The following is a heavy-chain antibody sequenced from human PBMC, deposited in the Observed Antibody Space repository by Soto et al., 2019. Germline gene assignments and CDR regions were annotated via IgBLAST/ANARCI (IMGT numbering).Heavy chain of an antibody. D-gene: IGHD5-18*01. CDR1: GYSFTSYW. V-gene: IGHV5-51*01. Sequence: GESLKISCKGSGYSFTSYWIGWVRQMPGKGLEWMGIIYPGDSDTRYSPPFQGQVTISADKSISTAYLQWSSLKASDTAMYYCARHQADGYSPSGAFDIWGQGTMVTVSS. J-gene: IGHJ3*02. CDR3: ARHQADGYSPSGAFDI. CDR2: IYPGDSDT.